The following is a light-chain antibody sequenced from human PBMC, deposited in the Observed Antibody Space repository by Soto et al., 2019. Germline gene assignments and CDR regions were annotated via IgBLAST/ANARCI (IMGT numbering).Light chain of an antibody. J-gene: IGKJ1*01. CDR1: QSVSSSD. CDR2: GAS. Sequence: EIVLTQSPGTLSLSPGERATLSCRASQSVSSSDLAWYQQKPGQAPRLLIYGASSRATGIPDRFSGSGSGTDFPLTISRLEPDDFAVYYCQQYGDSPRTFGQGTKVEIK. V-gene: IGKV3-20*01. CDR3: QQYGDSPRT.